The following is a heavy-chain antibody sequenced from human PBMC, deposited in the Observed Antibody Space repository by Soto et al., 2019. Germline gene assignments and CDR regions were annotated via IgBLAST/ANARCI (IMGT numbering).Heavy chain of an antibody. D-gene: IGHD6-19*01. CDR3: AKDFGQWLPNFWSY. V-gene: IGHV3-23*01. J-gene: IGHJ4*02. Sequence: GGSLRLSCAASGFTFSSYAMSWVRQAPGKGLEWVSAISGSGGSTYYADSVKGRFTISRDNSKNTLYLQMNSLRAEDTVVYYCAKDFGQWLPNFWSYWGQGTLVTVSS. CDR1: GFTFSSYA. CDR2: ISGSGGST.